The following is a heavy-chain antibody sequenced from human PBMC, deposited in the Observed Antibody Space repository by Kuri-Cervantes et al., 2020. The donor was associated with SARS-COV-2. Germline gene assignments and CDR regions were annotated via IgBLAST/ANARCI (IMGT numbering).Heavy chain of an antibody. CDR3: ARGEYSSGWVYWYLDL. J-gene: IGHJ2*01. Sequence: ESLKISCAASGFTFSSYAMSWLRLTPGKALEWIGYVHHTGTTNYSPSLKSRLTISLDTSKSQFSLKLTSVTAADTALYYCARGEYSSGWVYWYLDLWGRGTLVTVSS. V-gene: IGHV4-59*01. D-gene: IGHD6-19*01. CDR2: VHHTGTT. CDR1: GFTFSSYA.